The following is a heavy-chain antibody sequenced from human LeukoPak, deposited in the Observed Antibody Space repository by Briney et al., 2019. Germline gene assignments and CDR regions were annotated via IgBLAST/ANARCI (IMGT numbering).Heavy chain of an antibody. D-gene: IGHD4-17*01. CDR1: GFSFSSYD. CDR3: AKGGVDY. Sequence: GGSLRLSCAASGFSFSSYDMSWIRQAPGKGLEWVSAISRSGDSTYYTDSVKGRFTISRDNSRNTLSLQMNNLRAEDTAVYYCAKGGVDYWGQGTLITVSS. CDR2: ISRSGDST. V-gene: IGHV3-23*01. J-gene: IGHJ4*02.